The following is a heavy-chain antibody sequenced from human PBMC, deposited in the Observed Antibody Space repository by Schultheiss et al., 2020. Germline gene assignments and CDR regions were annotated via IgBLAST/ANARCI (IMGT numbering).Heavy chain of an antibody. Sequence: GGSLRLSCAASGFTFSSYAMSWVRQAPGKGLEWVSYISDTGSTIYYADSVRGRFTISRDSAKNSLYLQMNSLRAEDTAVYYCARNPTRLFDYWGQGTLVTVSS. CDR3: ARNPTRLFDY. CDR1: GFTFSSYA. CDR2: ISDTGSTI. V-gene: IGHV3-48*03. J-gene: IGHJ4*02.